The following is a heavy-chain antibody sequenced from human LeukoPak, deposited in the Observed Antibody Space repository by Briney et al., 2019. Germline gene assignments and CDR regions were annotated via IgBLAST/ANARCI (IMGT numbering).Heavy chain of an antibody. J-gene: IGHJ4*02. Sequence: GGSLRLSCAASGFTFSSYAMSWVRQAPGKGLEWVSAISGSGGNTYYADSVKGRFTISRDNSKNTLYLQMNSLRAEDTAVYYCAKSPSIHGDHERYFDYWGQGTLVTVSS. V-gene: IGHV3-23*01. CDR2: ISGSGGNT. D-gene: IGHD4-17*01. CDR3: AKSPSIHGDHERYFDY. CDR1: GFTFSSYA.